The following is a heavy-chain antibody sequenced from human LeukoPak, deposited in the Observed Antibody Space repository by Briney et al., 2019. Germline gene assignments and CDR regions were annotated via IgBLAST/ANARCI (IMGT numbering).Heavy chain of an antibody. CDR2: IPSSGSST. CDR1: GFVFSSLD. D-gene: IGHD3-22*01. CDR3: ARDTYFYDSSGYYYYYSMDV. J-gene: IGHJ6*02. V-gene: IGHV3-48*03. Sequence: PGGSLRLSCAASGFVFSSLDMNWVRQAPGKGLEWISYIPSSGSSTYYADSVKGRFTISRDNAKKSLYLQMNSLRAEDTAVYYCARDTYFYDSSGYYYYYSMDVWGQGTTVTVSS.